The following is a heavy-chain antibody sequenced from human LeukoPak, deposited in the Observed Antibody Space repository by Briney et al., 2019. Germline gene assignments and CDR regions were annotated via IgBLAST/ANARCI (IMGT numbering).Heavy chain of an antibody. D-gene: IGHD3-22*01. CDR3: ARDVYYYDSSGYENAFDI. J-gene: IGHJ3*02. CDR1: GGSISSSSYY. Sequence: SETLSLTCTVSGGSISSSSYYWGWIRQPPGKGLEWIGSIYYSGSTYYNPSLKSRVTMSVDTSKNQFSLKLSSVTAADTAVYYCARDVYYYDSSGYENAFDIWGQGTMVTVSS. CDR2: IYYSGST. V-gene: IGHV4-39*07.